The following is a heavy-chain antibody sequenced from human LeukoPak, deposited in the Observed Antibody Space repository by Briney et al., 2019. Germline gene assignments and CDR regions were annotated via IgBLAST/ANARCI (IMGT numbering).Heavy chain of an antibody. D-gene: IGHD3-10*01. Sequence: ASVKVSCKASGYTFTSYDINWVRQAPGQGLEWMGWMNPTSGHTGYAQNFQGRVTMTRDTSIGTAYMELNSLTSEDTAVYYCARSPVGVRKKHDFWGQGTLVIVSS. V-gene: IGHV1-8*01. CDR3: ARSPVGVRKKHDF. CDR2: MNPTSGHT. J-gene: IGHJ4*02. CDR1: GYTFTSYD.